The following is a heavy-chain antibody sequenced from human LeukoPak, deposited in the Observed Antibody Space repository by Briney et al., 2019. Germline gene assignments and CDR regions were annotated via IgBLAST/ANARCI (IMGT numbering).Heavy chain of an antibody. V-gene: IGHV1-2*02. CDR1: GYTFTGYY. CDR2: INPNSGGT. CDR3: ARGSDYDDYFYMDF. Sequence: ASVKVSCKASGYTFTGYYMHWVRQAPGQGLEWMGWINPNSGGTNCAQKFQGRVTMTRDTSISTAYMELSRLRSDDTAVYFCARGSDYDDYFYMDFWGKGTTVTVSS. J-gene: IGHJ6*03.